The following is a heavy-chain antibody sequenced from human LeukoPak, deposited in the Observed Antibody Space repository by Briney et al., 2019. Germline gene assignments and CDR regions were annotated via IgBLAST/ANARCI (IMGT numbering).Heavy chain of an antibody. Sequence: ASVKVSCKASGYTFTGYYMHWVRQAPGQGLEWMGWINPNSGGTNYAQKLQGRVTMTTDTSTSTAYMELRSLRSDDTAVYYCARAIVVVPAAVTETIDYWGQGTLVTVSS. CDR2: INPNSGGT. J-gene: IGHJ4*02. CDR1: GYTFTGYY. CDR3: ARAIVVVPAAVTETIDY. V-gene: IGHV1-2*02. D-gene: IGHD2-2*01.